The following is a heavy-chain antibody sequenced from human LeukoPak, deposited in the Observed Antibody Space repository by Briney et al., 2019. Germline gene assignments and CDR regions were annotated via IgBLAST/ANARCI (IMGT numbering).Heavy chain of an antibody. J-gene: IGHJ4*02. CDR3: ATWEYSSGPFDY. D-gene: IGHD6-19*01. CDR2: FDPENGET. V-gene: IGHV1-24*01. CDR1: GYTLTELS. Sequence: GASVNVSCKVSGYTLTELSMHWVRQARGKGLEWMGGFDPENGETIYAQKFQGRVTMTEDTSTDTAYMELSSLRSEDTAVYYCATWEYSSGPFDYWGQGTLVTVSS.